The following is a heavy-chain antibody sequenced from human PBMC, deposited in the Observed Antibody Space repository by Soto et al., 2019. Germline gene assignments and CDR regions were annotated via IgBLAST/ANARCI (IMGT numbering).Heavy chain of an antibody. CDR3: AKDSAPYCSGGSCYSFLIDY. CDR2: ISYDGSNK. CDR1: GFTFSSYG. V-gene: IGHV3-30*18. Sequence: LRLSCAASGFTFSSYGMHWVRQAPGKGLEWVAVISYDGSNKYYADSVKGRFTISRDNSKNTLYLQMNSLRAEDTAVYYCAKDSAPYCSGGSCYSFLIDYWGQGTLATVSS. D-gene: IGHD2-15*01. J-gene: IGHJ4*02.